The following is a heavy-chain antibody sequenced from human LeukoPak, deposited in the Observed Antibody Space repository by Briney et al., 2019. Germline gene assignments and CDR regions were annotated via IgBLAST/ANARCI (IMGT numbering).Heavy chain of an antibody. CDR1: GFTFSSYG. J-gene: IGHJ5*01. CDR3: AKDEDYNISDS. Sequence: SGGSLRLSCAASGFTFSSYGMHWVRQAPGKGLEWVAVIWYDGSNKYYADSVEGRFTISRDNSKNTLYLQMNSLRAEDTALYYCAKDEDYNISDSWGQGTMVTVSS. V-gene: IGHV3-33*06. D-gene: IGHD4-11*01. CDR2: IWYDGSNK.